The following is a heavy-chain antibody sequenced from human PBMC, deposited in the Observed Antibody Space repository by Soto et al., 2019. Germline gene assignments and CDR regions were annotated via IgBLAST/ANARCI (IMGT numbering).Heavy chain of an antibody. V-gene: IGHV4-59*01. CDR1: GGSIRSYY. Sequence: PSETLSLTCTVSGGSIRSYYWNWIRQPPGKGLEWIGYIYYSGSTNYNPSLKSRVTISVDTSKNQFSLKLSSVTAADTAVYYCARDPAYGSGSYDAFDIWGQGTMVTVSS. J-gene: IGHJ3*02. CDR3: ARDPAYGSGSYDAFDI. CDR2: IYYSGST. D-gene: IGHD3-10*01.